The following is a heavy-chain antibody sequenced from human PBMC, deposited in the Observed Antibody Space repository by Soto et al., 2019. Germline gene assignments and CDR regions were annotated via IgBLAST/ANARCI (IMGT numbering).Heavy chain of an antibody. CDR2: IYPGDSDT. Sequence: GESLKISCKGSGYRFTTYWIGWVRQMPGKGLEWMGIIYPGDSDTRYSPSFQGQVTISADKSISTAYLQWSSLKASDTAMYYCERKSAPECLDSWGQGTLVTVSS. CDR3: ERKSAPECLDS. CDR1: GYRFTTYW. V-gene: IGHV5-51*01. J-gene: IGHJ4*02.